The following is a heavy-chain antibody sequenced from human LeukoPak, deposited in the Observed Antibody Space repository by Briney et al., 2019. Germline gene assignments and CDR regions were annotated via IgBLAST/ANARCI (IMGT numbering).Heavy chain of an antibody. CDR1: GGSISIGGYY. CDR3: GSGSLPGGGRYYFDY. D-gene: IGHD3-10*01. Sequence: SETLSLTCTVSGGSISIGGYYWSWIRQYPGKGLEWIGYIYYSGSTYYNPSLKSRVTISVDTSKNQFSLKLSSVTAADTAVYYCGSGSLPGGGRYYFDYWGQGTLVTVSS. V-gene: IGHV4-31*03. CDR2: IYYSGST. J-gene: IGHJ4*02.